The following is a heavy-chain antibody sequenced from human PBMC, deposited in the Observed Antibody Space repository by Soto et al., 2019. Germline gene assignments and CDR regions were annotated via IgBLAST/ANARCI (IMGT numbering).Heavy chain of an antibody. J-gene: IGHJ6*02. CDR2: IYYSGST. CDR3: ASNDYSNYEPGYYYYGMDV. V-gene: IGHV4-59*01. D-gene: IGHD4-4*01. Sequence: PSETLSLTCTVAGGSISSYYWSWIRQPPGKGLEWIGYIYYSGSTNYNPFLKSRVTISVDTSKNQFSLKLSSVTAADPAVYYCASNDYSNYEPGYYYYGMDVWGQGTTVTVS. CDR1: GGSISSYY.